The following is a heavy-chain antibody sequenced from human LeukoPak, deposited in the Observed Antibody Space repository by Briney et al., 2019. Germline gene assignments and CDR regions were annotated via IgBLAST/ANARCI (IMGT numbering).Heavy chain of an antibody. Sequence: ASVKVSCKASGYTFTGYYMHWVRQAPGQGLEWMGWINPNSGGTNYAQKFQGRVTMTRDTSISTAYMELSSLRSEDTAVYYCVRGDTAMALDAFDIWGQGTMVTVSS. CDR2: INPNSGGT. V-gene: IGHV1-2*02. J-gene: IGHJ3*02. D-gene: IGHD5-18*01. CDR1: GYTFTGYY. CDR3: VRGDTAMALDAFDI.